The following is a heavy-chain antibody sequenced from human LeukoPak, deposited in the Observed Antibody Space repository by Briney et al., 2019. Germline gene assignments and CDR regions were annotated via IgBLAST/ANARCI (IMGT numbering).Heavy chain of an antibody. Sequence: ASVKVSCKASAYSLTGYYMHWVRQAPGQGLEWMGWINPNSGGTNYAQKFQGRVTMTRDTSISTGYMELSRLRSDDTAVYYCAGSYSNGFDIWGQGTMVTV. J-gene: IGHJ3*02. CDR2: INPNSGGT. V-gene: IGHV1-2*02. CDR3: AGSYSNGFDI. CDR1: AYSLTGYY. D-gene: IGHD1-26*01.